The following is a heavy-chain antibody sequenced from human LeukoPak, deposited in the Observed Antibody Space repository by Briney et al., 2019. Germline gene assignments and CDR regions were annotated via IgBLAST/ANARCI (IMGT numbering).Heavy chain of an antibody. D-gene: IGHD3-10*01. CDR3: AKDPYQTYREYGSARPDY. V-gene: IGHV4-59*01. CDR2: IYNSGMT. CDR1: GGSISSYY. Sequence: SETLSLTCTVSGGSISSYYWSWIRQPPGKGLEWIGYIYNSGMTDYNPSLKSRITMSVDLSKNQFSLKLNSVTAADTAVYYCAKDPYQTYREYGSARPDYWGQGTLVTVSS. J-gene: IGHJ4*02.